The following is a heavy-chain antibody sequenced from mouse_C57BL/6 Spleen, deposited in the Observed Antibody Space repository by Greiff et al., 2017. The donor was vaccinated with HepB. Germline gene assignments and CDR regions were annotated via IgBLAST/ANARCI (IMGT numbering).Heavy chain of an antibody. J-gene: IGHJ2*01. Sequence: VKLMESGPELVKPGASVKLSCKASGYTFTSYDINWVKQRPGQGLEWIGWIYPRDGSTKYNEKFKGKATLTVDTSSSTAYMELHSLTSEDSAVYFCESGGVDYGISRPDYWGQGTTLTVSS. V-gene: IGHV1-85*01. CDR2: IYPRDGST. CDR1: GYTFTSYD. D-gene: IGHD1-1*01. CDR3: ESGGVDYGISRPDY.